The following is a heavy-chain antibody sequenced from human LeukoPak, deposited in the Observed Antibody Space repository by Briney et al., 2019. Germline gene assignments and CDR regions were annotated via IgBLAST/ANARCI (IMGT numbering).Heavy chain of an antibody. CDR3: ARVAVGSRQLPAPKYFDY. J-gene: IGHJ4*02. CDR2: ISLSSNTI. Sequence: GGSLRLSCVDSGITFSDHSMNWVRQAPGKGLEWISYISLSSNTIYYADSVRGRFTVSRDNAKNSLYLQMNSLRVDDTAQYYCARVAVGSRQLPAPKYFDYWGQGTLVIVSS. D-gene: IGHD2-2*01. V-gene: IGHV3-48*04. CDR1: GITFSDHS.